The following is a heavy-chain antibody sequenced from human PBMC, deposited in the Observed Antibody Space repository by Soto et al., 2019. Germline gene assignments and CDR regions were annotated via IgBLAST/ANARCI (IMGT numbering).Heavy chain of an antibody. D-gene: IGHD6-13*01. V-gene: IGHV1-69*13. CDR1: GGTFSSYA. CDR2: IIPIFGTA. Sequence: SVKVSCKASGGTFSSYAISWVRQAPGQGLEWMGGIIPIFGTANYAQKFQGRVTITADESTSTAYMELSSLRSEDTAVYYCARARFTAAGNAQYYYYRMDVWGQGTTVTVSS. CDR3: ARARFTAAGNAQYYYYRMDV. J-gene: IGHJ6*02.